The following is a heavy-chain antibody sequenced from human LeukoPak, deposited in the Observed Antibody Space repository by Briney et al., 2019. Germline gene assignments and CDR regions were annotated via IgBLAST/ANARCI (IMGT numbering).Heavy chain of an antibody. J-gene: IGHJ4*02. Sequence: PSETLSLTCTVSGYSISSGYYWGWIRQPPGKGLEWIGSIYHSGSTYYNPSLKSRVTISVDASKNQFSLKLSSVTAADTAVYYCARDYGGNYYFDYWGQGTLVTVSS. V-gene: IGHV4-38-2*02. CDR3: ARDYGGNYYFDY. D-gene: IGHD4-23*01. CDR2: IYHSGST. CDR1: GYSISSGYY.